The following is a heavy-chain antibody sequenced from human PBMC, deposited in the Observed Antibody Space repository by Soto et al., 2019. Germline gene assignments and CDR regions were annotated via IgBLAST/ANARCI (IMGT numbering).Heavy chain of an antibody. Sequence: QSGGSLRLSCAASGFTFSSYAMRWVRQAPGKGLEYVSAISSNGGSTYYANSVKGRFTISRDNSKNTLYLQMGSLRAEDMAVYYCARAVGYCSGGSCNYFDYWGQGTLVTVSS. V-gene: IGHV3-64*01. CDR2: ISSNGGST. CDR1: GFTFSSYA. J-gene: IGHJ4*02. D-gene: IGHD2-15*01. CDR3: ARAVGYCSGGSCNYFDY.